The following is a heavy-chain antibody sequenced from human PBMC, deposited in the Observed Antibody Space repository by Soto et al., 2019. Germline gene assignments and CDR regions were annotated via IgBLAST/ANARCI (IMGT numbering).Heavy chain of an antibody. CDR1: GFSFSDFA. D-gene: IGHD5-12*01. V-gene: IGHV3-23*01. CDR2: ISDTGGST. Sequence: HPGGSLRLSCAASGFSFSDFALTWVRQAPGTGLEWVSSISDTGGSTYYADSVKGRFSISRDNSKNTVYLQMSGLTAEDTAVYYCARDPWRSSVAINWFDPWGQGTPVTVSS. CDR3: ARDPWRSSVAINWFDP. J-gene: IGHJ5*02.